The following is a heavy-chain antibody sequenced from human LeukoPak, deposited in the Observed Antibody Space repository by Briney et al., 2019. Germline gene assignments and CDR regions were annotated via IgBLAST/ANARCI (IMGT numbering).Heavy chain of an antibody. D-gene: IGHD6-25*01. V-gene: IGHV1-18*01. Sequence: ASVTVSCKASGYTFISLGISWVRQAHGQGLEWMGWIGAYNGNTNYAQKLQGRVTMTTDTSTSTAYMELRSLRSDDTAVYYCARDSGPGMNWFDPWGQGTLVTVSS. CDR1: GYTFISLG. J-gene: IGHJ5*02. CDR3: ARDSGPGMNWFDP. CDR2: IGAYNGNT.